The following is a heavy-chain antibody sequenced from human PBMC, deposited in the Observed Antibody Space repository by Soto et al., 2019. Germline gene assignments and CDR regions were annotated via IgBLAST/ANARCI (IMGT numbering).Heavy chain of an antibody. CDR1: GFTFTSYG. CDR2: ISYDGINR. V-gene: IGHV3-30*18. CDR3: AKELRTPGPLYYDSDYFLTRDS. Sequence: PGGSLRLSCAASGFTFTSYGMHWVRQAPGKGLEWVAVISYDGINRYYADSVKGRFTISRDNSKNTLYLQMNSLRAEDTAMYYCAKELRTPGPLYYDSDYFLTRDSWGQGTLVTVSS. D-gene: IGHD3-22*01. J-gene: IGHJ4*02.